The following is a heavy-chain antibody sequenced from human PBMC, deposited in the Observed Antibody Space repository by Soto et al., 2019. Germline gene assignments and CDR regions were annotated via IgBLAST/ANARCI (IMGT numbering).Heavy chain of an antibody. CDR3: ARHYSSGSRNWFDP. D-gene: IGHD6-19*01. J-gene: IGHJ5*02. CDR1: GASISISY. Sequence: TLSLTCTLSGASISISYWSWLRQPPGKGLEWIGYMYYSGSTYNNPPLRSRDTISVDTSKNQFSLKLSSVTAADTAVFYCARHYSSGSRNWFDPWGQGTLGTVSS. CDR2: MYYSGST. V-gene: IGHV4-59*08.